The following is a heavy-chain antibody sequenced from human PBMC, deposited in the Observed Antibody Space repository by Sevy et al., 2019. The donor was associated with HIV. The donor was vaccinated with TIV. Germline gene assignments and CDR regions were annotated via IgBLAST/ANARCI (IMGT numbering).Heavy chain of an antibody. Sequence: GESLKISCKASGYTFTDDYLHWVRQAPGQGLEWMGRIYPNSGGTNYAQKFQGSVTMTRYTSISTAYMGLSRLRPDDTAVYFCAGDAAGGTTNSGMDVWGQGTTVTVSS. J-gene: IGHJ6*02. CDR2: IYPNSGGT. V-gene: IGHV1-2*06. CDR1: GYTFTDDY. CDR3: AGDAAGGTTNSGMDV. D-gene: IGHD1-7*01.